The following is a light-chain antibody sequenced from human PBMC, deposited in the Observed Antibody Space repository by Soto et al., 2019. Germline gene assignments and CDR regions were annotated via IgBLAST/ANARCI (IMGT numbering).Light chain of an antibody. CDR2: DVS. CDR1: QSVPKNY. CDR3: HQYANYPQT. Sequence: EIVLTQSPGTLSLSPGERATLSCRASQSVPKNYLAWYQQKSGQAPRLFIYDVSIRATGIPDRFSGGGSGTDFTLTISRLEPEDFAVYYCHQYANYPQTFGQGTRVEIK. V-gene: IGKV3-20*01. J-gene: IGKJ1*01.